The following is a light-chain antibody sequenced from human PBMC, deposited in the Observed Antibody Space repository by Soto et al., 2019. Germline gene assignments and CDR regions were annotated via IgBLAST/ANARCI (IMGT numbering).Light chain of an antibody. J-gene: IGLJ1*01. V-gene: IGLV2-11*01. Sequence: QSALTQPRSVSGSPGQSVTISCTASGRGVGGFTYVSWYQQHPGKAPKLLIYDVSQRPSGVPDRFSGSKSGYTASLTISGFQAEDEADYHCCSYAGSYSWVFGTGTKVTVL. CDR2: DVS. CDR1: GRGVGGFTY. CDR3: CSYAGSYSWV.